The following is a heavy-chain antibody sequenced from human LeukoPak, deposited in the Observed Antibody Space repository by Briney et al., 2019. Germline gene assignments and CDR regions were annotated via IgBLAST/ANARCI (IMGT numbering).Heavy chain of an antibody. CDR1: GDSISSGSYY. CDR2: IYINGTT. V-gene: IGHV4-61*02. Sequence: PSETLSLTCTVAGDSISSGSYYWSWIRQPAGKGLEWIGRIYINGTTNYNPSLKSRVTISADTSKNQFSLKLSSVTATDTAVYYCARGEPVLRYFDWLLGYFDYWGQGTLVTVSS. D-gene: IGHD3-9*01. J-gene: IGHJ4*02. CDR3: ARGEPVLRYFDWLLGYFDY.